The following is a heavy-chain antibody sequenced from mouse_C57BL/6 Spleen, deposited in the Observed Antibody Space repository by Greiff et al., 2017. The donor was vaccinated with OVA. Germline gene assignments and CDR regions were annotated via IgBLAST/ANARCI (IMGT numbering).Heavy chain of an antibody. V-gene: IGHV5-17*01. CDR1: GFTFSDYG. J-gene: IGHJ2*01. CDR3: ARAGVDY. CDR2: ISSGSSTN. Sequence: EVQRVESGGGLVKPGGSLKLSCAASGFTFSDYGMHWVRQSPEKGLEWVAYISSGSSTNYYADTVKGRFTISKDNAKNTLFLQMTSLRSEDTAIYYCARAGVDYWGQGTTLTVSS.